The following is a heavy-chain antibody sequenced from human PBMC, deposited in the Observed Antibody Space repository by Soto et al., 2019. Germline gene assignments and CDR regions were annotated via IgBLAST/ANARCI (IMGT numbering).Heavy chain of an antibody. CDR3: ARDLVILSRHYYDSSGSPYYYYYYGMDV. J-gene: IGHJ6*02. CDR2: IIPIFGTA. CDR1: GGTFSSYA. D-gene: IGHD3-22*01. Sequence: SVKVSCKASGGTFSSYAISWVRQAPGQGLEWMGGIIPIFGTANYAQKFQGRVTMTRDTSTSTVYMELSSLRSEDTAVYYCARDLVILSRHYYDSSGSPYYYYYYGMDVWGQGTTVTVSS. V-gene: IGHV1-69*05.